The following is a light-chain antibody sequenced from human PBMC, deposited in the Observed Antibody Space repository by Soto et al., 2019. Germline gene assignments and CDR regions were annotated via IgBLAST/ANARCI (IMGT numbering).Light chain of an antibody. Sequence: EIVLTQSPATLALSAGERVTLSCRASQSVDTMVAWYQQQVGRTPRLLIYETSNRATGVPARFSGSGSGTDFTLTISRLEPEDLAIYFCQVLTDWPPCKYTLGQGTQLEVK. J-gene: IGKJ2*01. CDR1: QSVDTM. CDR2: ETS. V-gene: IGKV3-11*01. CDR3: QVLTDWPPCKYT.